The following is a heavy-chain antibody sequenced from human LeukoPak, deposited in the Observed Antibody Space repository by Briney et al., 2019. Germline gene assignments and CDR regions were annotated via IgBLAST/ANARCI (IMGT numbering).Heavy chain of an antibody. CDR2: ISSSSSYI. CDR1: GFTFSSYS. D-gene: IGHD5-18*01. Sequence: GGSLRLSCAASGFTFSSYSMNWVRQPPGKGLAWVSSISSSSSYIYYADSVKGRFTISRDNAKNSLYLQMNSLRAEDTAVYYCARSSGYSYGPRGAFDIWGQGTMVTVSS. CDR3: ARSSGYSYGPRGAFDI. V-gene: IGHV3-21*01. J-gene: IGHJ3*02.